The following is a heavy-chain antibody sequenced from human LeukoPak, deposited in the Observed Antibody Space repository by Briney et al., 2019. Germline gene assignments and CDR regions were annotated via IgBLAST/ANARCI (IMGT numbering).Heavy chain of an antibody. V-gene: IGHV3-30*02. CDR2: IRYDGSNK. CDR1: GFTFSSYG. J-gene: IGHJ3*02. Sequence: GGSLRLSCGASGFTFSSYGMHWVRQAPGKGLEWVAFIRYDGSNKYYADSVKGRFTISRDNAKNSLYLQMNSLRAEDTAVYYCARDWELLTYAFDIWGQGTMVTVSS. CDR3: ARDWELLTYAFDI. D-gene: IGHD1-26*01.